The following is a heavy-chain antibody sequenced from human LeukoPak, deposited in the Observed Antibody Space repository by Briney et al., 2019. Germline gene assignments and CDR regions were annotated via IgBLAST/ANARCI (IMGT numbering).Heavy chain of an antibody. CDR2: IYDSGST. Sequence: SQTLSLTCAVSGGSISSVGYSWSWIRQPPGQGLVWIGYIYDSGSTYYNPSLKSRVTISVDRSKNQFSLKLSSVTAADTAVYYCARGAEDGSGSYYNGNPFYFDYWGQGTLVTVSS. V-gene: IGHV4-30-2*01. CDR3: ARGAEDGSGSYYNGNPFYFDY. J-gene: IGHJ4*02. D-gene: IGHD3-10*01. CDR1: GGSISSVGYS.